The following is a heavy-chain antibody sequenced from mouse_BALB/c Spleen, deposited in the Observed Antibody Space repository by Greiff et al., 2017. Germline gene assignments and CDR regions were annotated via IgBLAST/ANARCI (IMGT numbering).Heavy chain of an antibody. CDR3: AREGYRGAMDY. J-gene: IGHJ4*01. CDR1: GFTFSDYY. CDR2: ISDGGSYT. V-gene: IGHV5-4*02. D-gene: IGHD2-14*01. Sequence: DVKLVESGGGLVKPGGSLKLSCAASGFTFSDYYMYWVRQTPEKRLEWVATISDGGSYTYYPDSVKGRFTISRDNAKNNLYLQMSSLKSEDTAMYYCAREGYRGAMDYWGQGTSVTVSS.